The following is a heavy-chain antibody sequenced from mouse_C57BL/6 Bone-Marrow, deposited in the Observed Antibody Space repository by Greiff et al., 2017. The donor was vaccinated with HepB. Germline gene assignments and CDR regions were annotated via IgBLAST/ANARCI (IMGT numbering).Heavy chain of an antibody. CDR2: IYPGDGDT. D-gene: IGHD4-1*01. Sequence: VQLQQSGPELVKPGASVKISCKASGYSFSSSWMNWVKQRPGKGLEWIGRIYPGDGDTNYNGKLKGKATLTADKSSSTAYMQLSSLTSEDSAVYFCARDWDDFDYWGQGTTLTVSS. CDR3: ARDWDDFDY. J-gene: IGHJ2*01. V-gene: IGHV1-82*01. CDR1: GYSFSSSW.